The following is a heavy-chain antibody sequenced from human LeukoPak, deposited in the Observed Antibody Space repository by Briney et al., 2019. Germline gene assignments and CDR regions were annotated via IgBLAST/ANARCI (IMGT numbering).Heavy chain of an antibody. J-gene: IGHJ4*02. CDR3: ARMLLWWNFDY. Sequence: SETLSLTCSVSGDSISSSSSYWGWIRQPPGKGLEWIGSIYYSGSTYYNTSLKSRVTISVDTSKNQFSLKLSSVTAADTAVYYCARMLLWWNFDYWGQGTLVTVSS. CDR1: GDSISSSSSY. CDR2: IYYSGST. V-gene: IGHV4-39*01. D-gene: IGHD2-21*01.